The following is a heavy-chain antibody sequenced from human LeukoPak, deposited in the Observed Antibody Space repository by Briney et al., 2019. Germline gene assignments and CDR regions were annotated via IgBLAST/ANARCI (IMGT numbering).Heavy chain of an antibody. D-gene: IGHD2-21*02. CDR3: ARTTAHWYFAL. J-gene: IGHJ2*01. V-gene: IGHV4-39*01. Sequence: KPSETLSLTCTVSGGSISSTSYYWGWIRQPPGKGLEWIGSIYYSGTTYYNPSLKSRVTISVDTSKNQFSLKLSSVTAADSAVYYCARTTAHWYFALWGRGTLVSVTS. CDR1: GGSISSTSYY. CDR2: IYYSGTT.